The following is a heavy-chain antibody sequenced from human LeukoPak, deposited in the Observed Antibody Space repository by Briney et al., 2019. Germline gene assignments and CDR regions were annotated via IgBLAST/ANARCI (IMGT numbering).Heavy chain of an antibody. J-gene: IGHJ3*02. CDR2: IYYSGGT. CDR1: VGSISSSSYY. D-gene: IGHD1-26*01. CDR3: ARRGAWELHDAFDI. V-gene: IGHV4-39*01. Sequence: SETLSLTCTVSVGSISSSSYYWGWIRQPPGKGLEWIGSIYYSGGTYYNPSLKSRVTISVVTSKNQFSLKLSSVTAADTAVYYCARRGAWELHDAFDIWGQGTMVTVSS.